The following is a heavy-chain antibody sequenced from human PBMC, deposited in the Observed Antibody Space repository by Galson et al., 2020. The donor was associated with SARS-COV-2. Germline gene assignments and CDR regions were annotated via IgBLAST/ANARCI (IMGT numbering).Heavy chain of an antibody. J-gene: IGHJ6*02. CDR3: ARTSVTKYYARDG. CDR1: GFSLSSSGMC. D-gene: IGHD4-17*01. Sequence: SGPTLVKPTQTLTLTCNFSGFSLSSSGMCVSWIRQPPGKALEWLARIDWDDDKYYSTSLKTRLTVSKDTSKNQVVLTMTNMGPTDTATYYCARTSVTKYYARDGWGQGTSVTVPS. V-gene: IGHV2-70*11. CDR2: IDWDDDK.